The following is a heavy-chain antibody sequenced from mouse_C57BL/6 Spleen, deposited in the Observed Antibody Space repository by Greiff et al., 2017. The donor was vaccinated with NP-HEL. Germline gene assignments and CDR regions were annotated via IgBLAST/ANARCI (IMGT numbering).Heavy chain of an antibody. D-gene: IGHD1-1*01. J-gene: IGHJ2*01. V-gene: IGHV5-6*02. CDR1: GFTFSSYG. Sequence: EVKLMESGGDLVKPGGSLKLSCAASGFTFSSYGMSWVRQTPDKRLEWVATISSGGSYTYYPDSVKGRVTISSDNAKNTLYLQMSSRKSEDTAMYYCARRSSWNYFDYWGQGTTLTVSS. CDR3: ARRSSWNYFDY. CDR2: ISSGGSYT.